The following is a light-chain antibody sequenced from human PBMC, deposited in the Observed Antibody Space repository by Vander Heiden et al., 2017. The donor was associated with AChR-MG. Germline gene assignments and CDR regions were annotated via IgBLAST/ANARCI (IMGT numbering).Light chain of an antibody. CDR3: QACDSTNQV. CDR2: EVD. Sequence: FMLTQPHSVSESPGKTVNISCTRSSGHIDNHYVQWFQQRPGSGPTTVIYEVDRSPSGVPERCSGFIDSSANSDCRTSAGRKTEDEADYDCQACDSTNQVFGGGTKLTVL. CDR1: SGHIDNHY. J-gene: IGLJ3*02. V-gene: IGLV6-57*04.